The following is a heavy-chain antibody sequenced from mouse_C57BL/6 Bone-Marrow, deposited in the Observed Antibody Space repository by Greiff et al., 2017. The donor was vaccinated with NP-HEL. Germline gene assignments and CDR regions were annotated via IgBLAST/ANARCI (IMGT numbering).Heavy chain of an antibody. CDR2: IYPGSGST. Sequence: QVQLKQPGAELVKPGASVKMSCKASGYTFTSYWITWVKQRPGQGLEWIGDIYPGSGSTNYNEKFKSKATLTVDTSSSTAYMQLSSLTSEDSAVYYCARVGGNYRGYFDVWGTGTTVTVSS. J-gene: IGHJ1*03. D-gene: IGHD2-1*01. CDR3: ARVGGNYRGYFDV. CDR1: GYTFTSYW. V-gene: IGHV1-55*01.